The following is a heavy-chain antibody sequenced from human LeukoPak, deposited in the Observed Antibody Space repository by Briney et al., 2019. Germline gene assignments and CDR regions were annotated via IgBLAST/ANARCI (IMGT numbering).Heavy chain of an antibody. J-gene: IGHJ6*02. CDR1: GFTFSSYS. Sequence: GGSLRLSCAASGFTFSSYSMNWVRQAPGKGLEWVASINHNGNVNYYVDSVKGRFTISRDNAKNSLYLQMSNLRAEDTAVYFCARGGGLDVWGQGATVTVSS. CDR2: INHNGNVN. CDR3: ARGGGLDV. V-gene: IGHV3-7*03. D-gene: IGHD3-16*01.